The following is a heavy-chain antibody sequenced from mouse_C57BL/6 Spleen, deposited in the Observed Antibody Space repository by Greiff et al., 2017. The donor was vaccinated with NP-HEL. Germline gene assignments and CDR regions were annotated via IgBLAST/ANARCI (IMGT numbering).Heavy chain of an antibody. CDR1: GYTFTSYW. J-gene: IGHJ2*01. V-gene: IGHV1-5*01. D-gene: IGHD1-1*01. CDR3: TRSYYYGSSYYFDY. CDR2: IYPGNSDT. Sequence: EVQVVESGTVLARPGASVKMSCKTSGYTFTSYWMHWVKQRPGQGLEWIGAIYPGNSDTSYNQKFKGKAKLTAVTSASTAYMELSSLTNEDSAVYYCTRSYYYGSSYYFDYWGQGTTLTVSS.